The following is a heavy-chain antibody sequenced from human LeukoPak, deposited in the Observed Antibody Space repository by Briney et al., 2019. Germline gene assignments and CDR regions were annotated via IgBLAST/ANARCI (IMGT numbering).Heavy chain of an antibody. D-gene: IGHD3-10*01. CDR3: AKGGHYGSGSYYTGRVY. CDR2: ISGSGGST. J-gene: IGHJ4*02. Sequence: PGGSLRLSCAASGFTFSSYGMSWVRQAPGKGLEWVSAISGSGGSTYYADSVKGRFTISRDNSKNTLYLQMNSLRAEDTAVYYCAKGGHYGSGSYYTGRVYWGQGTLVTVSS. V-gene: IGHV3-23*01. CDR1: GFTFSSYG.